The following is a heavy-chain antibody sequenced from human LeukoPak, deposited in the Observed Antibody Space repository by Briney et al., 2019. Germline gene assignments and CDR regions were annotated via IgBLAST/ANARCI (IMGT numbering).Heavy chain of an antibody. CDR2: VDHTGST. CDR3: ARESRTVQMATSMHGHWFDP. V-gene: IGHV4-4*08. D-gene: IGHD5-24*01. CDR1: DDSITMYY. J-gene: IGHJ5*02. Sequence: SETLSLTCSVSDDSITMYYWTWIRQPPGKGLEWIGYVDHTGSTNFNPSLNGRVSISRDTTKNLFSLRLYSVTAADTAVYYCARESRTVQMATSMHGHWFDPWGQGTLVTVSS.